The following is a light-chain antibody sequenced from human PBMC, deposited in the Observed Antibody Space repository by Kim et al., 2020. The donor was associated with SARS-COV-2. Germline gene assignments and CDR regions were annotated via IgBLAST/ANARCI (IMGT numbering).Light chain of an antibody. CDR2: GAS. V-gene: IGKV3-20*01. CDR3: QQYDTSPGT. J-gene: IGKJ1*01. Sequence: APGERATLSCRASQSVSSNYLAWHQHKPGQAPRLLIHGASRRATGIPDRFSGSGSATDFTLTISRLEPEDFAVYYCQQYDTSPGTFGQGTKVDIK. CDR1: QSVSSNY.